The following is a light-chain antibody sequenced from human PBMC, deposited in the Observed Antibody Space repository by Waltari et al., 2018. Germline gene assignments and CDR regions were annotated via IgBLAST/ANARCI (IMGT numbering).Light chain of an antibody. CDR3: CSYAGRGTYV. J-gene: IGLJ1*01. Sequence: QSALTQPASVSGTPGLSITISCTGTTSAVGNYDLVSCYQQPPGKAPKLLICEVIKRPSGVSSRFSGSKSGNTASLTISGLQAEDEADYYCCSYAGRGTYVFGSGTKVTVL. CDR2: EVI. V-gene: IGLV2-23*02. CDR1: TSAVGNYDL.